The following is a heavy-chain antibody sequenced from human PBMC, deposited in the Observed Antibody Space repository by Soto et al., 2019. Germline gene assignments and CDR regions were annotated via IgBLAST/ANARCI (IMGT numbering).Heavy chain of an antibody. CDR2: IYYSGST. J-gene: IGHJ5*02. V-gene: IGHV4-59*01. Sequence: SETLSLTCTVSGGSISSYYWSWIRQPPGKGLEWIGYIYYSGSTNYNPSLKSRVTISVDTSKNQFFLKLSSVTAADTAGYYCARADIVVVPAAFGWFDPWGQGTLVTVSS. CDR1: GGSISSYY. D-gene: IGHD2-2*01. CDR3: ARADIVVVPAAFGWFDP.